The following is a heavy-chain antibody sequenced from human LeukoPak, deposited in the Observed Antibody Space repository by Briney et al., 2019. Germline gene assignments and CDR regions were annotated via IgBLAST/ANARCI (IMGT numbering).Heavy chain of an antibody. Sequence: GGSLRLSCAASGFTFSRYWMHWVRQAPGKGLVWVSRADYDGSDTSYADSVRGRFTISRDNAKNTLYLQMNSLSAEDTAVYYCATLAAAGTNYWGQGTLVTVSS. V-gene: IGHV3-74*01. J-gene: IGHJ4*02. CDR1: GFTFSRYW. D-gene: IGHD6-13*01. CDR2: ADYDGSDT. CDR3: ATLAAAGTNY.